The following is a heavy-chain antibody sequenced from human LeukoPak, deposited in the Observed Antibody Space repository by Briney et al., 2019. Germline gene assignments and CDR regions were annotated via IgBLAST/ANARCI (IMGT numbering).Heavy chain of an antibody. CDR3: ASGGRPPDDAFDI. V-gene: IGHV1-69*02. J-gene: IGHJ3*02. Sequence: GSSVKVSCKASGGTFSSYTISWVRQAPGQGLEWMGRIIPILGIANYAQKFQGRVTITADKSTSTAYMELSSLRSEDTAVYYCASGGRPPDDAFDIWGQGTMVTVSS. D-gene: IGHD1-26*01. CDR2: IIPILGIA. CDR1: GGTFSSYT.